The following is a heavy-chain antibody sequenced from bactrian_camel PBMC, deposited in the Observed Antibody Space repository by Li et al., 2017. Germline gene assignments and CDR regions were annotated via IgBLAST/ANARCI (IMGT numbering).Heavy chain of an antibody. CDR1: GYTDCNYA. CDR2: VDSSGGT. Sequence: HVQLVESGGGSVQPGGTLRLSCAVSGYTDCNYAMSWYRQAPGKEREFVSEVDSSGGTSYADSVKGRFTISRDNAKNTLYLQLNSLTREDSAMYYCTRETQWVGYHEFAEYWGQGTQVTVS. CDR3: TRETQWVGYHEFAEY. J-gene: IGHJ4*01. D-gene: IGHD5*01. V-gene: IGHV3S53*01.